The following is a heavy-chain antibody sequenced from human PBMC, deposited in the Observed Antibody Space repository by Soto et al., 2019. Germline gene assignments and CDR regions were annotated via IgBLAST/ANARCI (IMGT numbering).Heavy chain of an antibody. V-gene: IGHV4-59*01. J-gene: IGHJ4*02. CDR1: GGSISSYY. CDR2: IYYSGST. CDR3: ARDAHFDY. Sequence: QVQLQESGPGLVKPSETLSLTGTVSGGSISSYYWSWIRQPPGKGLEWIGYIYYSGSTNYNPSLKSRVTLSVDTSKNQVSLKLRSVTAADTAVYDCARDAHFDYWGQGTMVTVSS.